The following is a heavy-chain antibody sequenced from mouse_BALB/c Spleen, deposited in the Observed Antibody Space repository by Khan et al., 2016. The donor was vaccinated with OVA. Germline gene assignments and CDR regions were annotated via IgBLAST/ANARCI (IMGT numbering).Heavy chain of an antibody. CDR3: PRCECEEYY. V-gene: IGHV1-55*01. J-gene: IGHJ2*01. CDR2: IYSGSGST. Sequence: QVQLQQPGPELVRPGASVKLSCKASGYTFTSYWMYWVMQQSGQGLQWIGDIYSGSGSTIYDEKFKSKATLTVDTSSSTAYMQLSSLTTEDSAVNYRPRCECEEYYWGQGNTHTVCS. CDR1: GYTFTSYW. D-gene: IGHD6-1*01.